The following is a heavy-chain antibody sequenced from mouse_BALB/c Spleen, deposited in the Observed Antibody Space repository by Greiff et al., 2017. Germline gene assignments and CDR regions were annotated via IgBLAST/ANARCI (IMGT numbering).Heavy chain of an antibody. V-gene: IGHV1-31*01. J-gene: IGHJ4*01. CDR2: INPYNGAT. CDR1: GYSFTGYY. Sequence: EVQLQESGPELVKPGASVKISCKASGYSFTGYYMHWVKQSHVKSLEWIGRINPYNGATSYNQNFKDKASLTVDKSSSTAYMELHSLTSEDSAVYYCAQWGYGNLLYYYAMDYWGQGTSVTVSS. CDR3: AQWGYGNLLYYYAMDY. D-gene: IGHD2-1*01.